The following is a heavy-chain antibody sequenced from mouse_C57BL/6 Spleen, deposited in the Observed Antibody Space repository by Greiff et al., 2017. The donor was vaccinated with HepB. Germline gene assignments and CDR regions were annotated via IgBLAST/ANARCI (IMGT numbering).Heavy chain of an antibody. D-gene: IGHD3-2*02. CDR2: IYPGDGDT. Sequence: VQLQQSGAELVKPGASVKISCKASGYAFSSYWMNWVKQRPGKGLEWIGQIYPGDGDTNYNGKFKGKATLTADKSSSTAYMQLSSLTSEDSAVYFCAREGTRQLRLREFAYWGQGTLVTVSA. CDR3: AREGTRQLRLREFAY. V-gene: IGHV1-80*01. CDR1: GYAFSSYW. J-gene: IGHJ3*01.